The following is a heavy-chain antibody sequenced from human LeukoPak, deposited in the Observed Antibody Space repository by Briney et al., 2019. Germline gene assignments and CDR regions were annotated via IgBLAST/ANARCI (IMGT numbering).Heavy chain of an antibody. Sequence: SETLSLTCTVSGGSISSSSYYWGWIRQPPGKGLEWIGSLYYSGNTYYNPSLKSRLIISVDTSNNQFSLKLSSVTAADTAVYYCARHAIVVVPAAVRGMGGWFDPWGQGTLVTVSS. CDR2: LYYSGNT. D-gene: IGHD2-2*01. CDR1: GGSISSSSYY. J-gene: IGHJ5*02. V-gene: IGHV4-39*01. CDR3: ARHAIVVVPAAVRGMGGWFDP.